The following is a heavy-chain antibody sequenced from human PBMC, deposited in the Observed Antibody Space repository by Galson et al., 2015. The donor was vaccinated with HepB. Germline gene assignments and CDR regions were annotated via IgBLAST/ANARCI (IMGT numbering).Heavy chain of an antibody. Sequence: SVKVSCKVSGYSLSELSMHWVRQAPGKGLEWMGGFDPEDGETIYAQKFQGRVTMTEDTSTDTAYMELSSLRSEDTALYYCATEPPEYYFDTSAYHLDCWGQGTLVTVSS. D-gene: IGHD3-22*01. CDR1: GYSLSELS. CDR2: FDPEDGET. V-gene: IGHV1-24*01. CDR3: ATEPPEYYFDTSAYHLDC. J-gene: IGHJ4*02.